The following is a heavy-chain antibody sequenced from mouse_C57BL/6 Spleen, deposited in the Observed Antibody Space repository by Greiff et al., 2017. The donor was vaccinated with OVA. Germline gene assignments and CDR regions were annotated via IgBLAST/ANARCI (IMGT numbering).Heavy chain of an antibody. CDR1: GYTFTSYW. D-gene: IGHD2-3*01. CDR3: ARKDDGYSRY. Sequence: QVQLQQSGAELAKPGASVKLSCKASGYTFTSYWMHWVKQRPGQGLEWIGYINPSSGYTKYNQKFKDQATLTADKSSSTAYMQLSSLTYEDSAVYYCARKDDGYSRYWGQGTTLTVSS. V-gene: IGHV1-7*01. J-gene: IGHJ2*01. CDR2: INPSSGYT.